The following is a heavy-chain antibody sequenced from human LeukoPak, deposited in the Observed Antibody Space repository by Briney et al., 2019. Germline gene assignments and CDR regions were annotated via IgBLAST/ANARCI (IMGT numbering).Heavy chain of an antibody. D-gene: IGHD2-15*01. CDR2: IYYSGST. V-gene: IGHV4-59*01. CDR3: ARDLRYCSGCSCYLLFDP. Sequence: SETLSLTCTVSGGSISSYYWSWIRQPPGKGLEWIGYIYYSGSTNYNPSLKSRVTISVDTSKNQFSLKLSSVTAADTAVYYCARDLRYCSGCSCYLLFDPWRQGTLVTVSP. CDR1: GGSISSYY. J-gene: IGHJ5*02.